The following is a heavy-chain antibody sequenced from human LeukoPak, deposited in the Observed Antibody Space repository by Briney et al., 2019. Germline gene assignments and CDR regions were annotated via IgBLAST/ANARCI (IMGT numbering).Heavy chain of an antibody. V-gene: IGHV3-23*01. CDR1: GFTFSNYA. J-gene: IGHJ4*02. D-gene: IGHD3-10*01. CDR3: AKGVRPYGDYFDY. Sequence: GGSLRLSCAASGFTFSNYAMNWVRQAPGKGLEWVSDISGSGRSIYYGDSFQGRFTISRDNSKNTVYLQMNSLRAEDTAIYYCAKGVRPYGDYFDYWGQGTLVTVSS. CDR2: ISGSGRSI.